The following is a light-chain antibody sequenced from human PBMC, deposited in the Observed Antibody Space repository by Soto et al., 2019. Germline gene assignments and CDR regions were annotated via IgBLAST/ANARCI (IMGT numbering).Light chain of an antibody. CDR3: QQYGSSGT. CDR1: QTVSSTY. J-gene: IGKJ1*01. Sequence: EIVLTQSPGTLSLSPGERATLSCRTSQTVSSTYFAWYQQRPGQAPRLLFYDASTRATGIPDRFSGSGSGTDFTLTISSLEPEDFAVYYCQQYGSSGTFGQGTKVDIK. CDR2: DAS. V-gene: IGKV3-20*01.